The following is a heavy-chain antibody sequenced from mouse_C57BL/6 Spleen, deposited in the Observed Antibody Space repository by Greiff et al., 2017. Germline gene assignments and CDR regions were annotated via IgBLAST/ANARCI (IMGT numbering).Heavy chain of an antibody. J-gene: IGHJ3*01. Sequence: EVQLVESGGGLVKPGGSLKLSCAASGFTFSSYAMSWVRQTPEKRLEWVATISDGGSYTYYPDNVKGRFTISRDNAKNNLYLQMSHLKSEDTAMYYCARAPYDGFFAYWGQGTLVTVSA. CDR3: ARAPYDGFFAY. V-gene: IGHV5-4*01. CDR1: GFTFSSYA. CDR2: ISDGGSYT. D-gene: IGHD2-3*01.